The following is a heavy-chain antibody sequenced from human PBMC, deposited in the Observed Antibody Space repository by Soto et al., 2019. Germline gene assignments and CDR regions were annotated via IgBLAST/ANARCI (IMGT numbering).Heavy chain of an antibody. Sequence: LRLSCTASGFTSKNYGMHWVRQAPGKGLEWVAVTSFDGYNKYYADSVKGRFAISRDNSKNTLYLQMNSLAPEDTAVYFCAKDRQYHLTPPYFYYGMDTWGQGTTVTVSS. V-gene: IGHV3-30*18. CDR3: AKDRQYHLTPPYFYYGMDT. CDR2: TSFDGYNK. D-gene: IGHD2-2*01. J-gene: IGHJ6*02. CDR1: GFTSKNYG.